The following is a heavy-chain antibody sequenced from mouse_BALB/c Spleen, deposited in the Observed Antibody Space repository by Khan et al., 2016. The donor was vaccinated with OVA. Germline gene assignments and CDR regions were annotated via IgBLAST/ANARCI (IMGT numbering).Heavy chain of an antibody. CDR2: IYPGSGNT. CDR1: GYAFTDYW. CDR3: SRSYYGSNYY. Sequence: VQLQESGAELVRPGTSVKISCKASGYAFTDYWLTWVKQRPGHGLEWIGDIYPGSGNTSYNENLKGKATLTADKSSSTAYMQLTSLTSEDSAVYFCSRSYYGSNYYWGQGTPVTVSS. J-gene: IGHJ2*01. D-gene: IGHD1-1*01. V-gene: IGHV1-63*01.